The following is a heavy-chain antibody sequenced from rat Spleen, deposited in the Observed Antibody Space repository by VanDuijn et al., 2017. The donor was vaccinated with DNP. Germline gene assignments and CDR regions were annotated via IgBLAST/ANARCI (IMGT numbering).Heavy chain of an antibody. J-gene: IGHJ2*01. CDR2: ISTDGSNS. V-gene: IGHV5S13*01. D-gene: IGHD3-1*01. CDR1: GFTFSNYG. CDR3: AKEALRAPFDY. Sequence: EVQLVESGGGLVQPGRSLKLSCAASGFTFSNYGMAWVRQAPTQGLEWVASISTDGSNSVYRDSVKGRFTISRDNAKSSLYLQMNSLKSEDTATYYCAKEALRAPFDYWGQGVMVTVSS.